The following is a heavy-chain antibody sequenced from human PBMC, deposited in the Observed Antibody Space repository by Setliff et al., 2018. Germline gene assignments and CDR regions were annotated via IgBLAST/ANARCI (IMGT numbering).Heavy chain of an antibody. J-gene: IGHJ4*02. D-gene: IGHD2-8*01. CDR2: ISGYTGNT. CDR3: SRLVRYCSTTTCQRASGAEV. V-gene: IGHV1-18*01. Sequence: ASVKVSCKASGSTLSNSILSWVRQAPGQGLEWMGWISGYTGNTNYAQKLQGRVSMTTDTSTNTAYMELSNLRYDDTAIYYCSRLVRYCSTTTCQRASGAEVWGQGTLVTSPQ. CDR1: GSTLSNSI.